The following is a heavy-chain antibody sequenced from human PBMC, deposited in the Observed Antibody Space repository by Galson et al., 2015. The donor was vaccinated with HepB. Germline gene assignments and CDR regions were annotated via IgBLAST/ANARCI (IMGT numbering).Heavy chain of an antibody. CDR1: GGTFSSYA. CDR3: ARESAGEPIYCSSTSCYVGLYYYYYMDV. Sequence: SVKVSCKASGGTFSSYAISWVRQAPGQGLEWMGGIIPILGIANYAQKFQGRVTITADKSTSTAYMELSSLRSEDTAVYYCARESAGEPIYCSSTSCYVGLYYYYYMDVWGKGTTVTVSS. D-gene: IGHD2-2*01. V-gene: IGHV1-69*10. J-gene: IGHJ6*03. CDR2: IIPILGIA.